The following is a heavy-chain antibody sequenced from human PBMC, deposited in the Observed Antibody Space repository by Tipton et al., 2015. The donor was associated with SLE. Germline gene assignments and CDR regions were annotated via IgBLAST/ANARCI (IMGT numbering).Heavy chain of an antibody. CDR3: AGLYSSSWLPFGYYYYGMYV. CDR1: GGSVSGYY. CDR2: INHSGST. Sequence: TLSLTCAVYGGSVSGYYWSWIRQPPGKGLEWIGEINHSGSTNYNPSLKSRVTISVDTSKNQFSLKLSSVTAADTAVYYCAGLYSSSWLPFGYYYYGMYVWGQGTTVTVSS. J-gene: IGHJ6*02. V-gene: IGHV4-34*01. D-gene: IGHD6-13*01.